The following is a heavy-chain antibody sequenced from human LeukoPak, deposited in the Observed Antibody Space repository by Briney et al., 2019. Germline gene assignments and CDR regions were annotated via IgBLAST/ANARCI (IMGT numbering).Heavy chain of an antibody. Sequence: ASVKVSCKASGYTFTCYDINWVRQATGQGLEWMGWMNPNSGNTGYAQKFQGRVTMTRNTSISTAYMELSSLRSEDTAVYYCARGTYRGYCSSTSCYNNYWGQGTLVTVSS. CDR1: GYTFTCYD. D-gene: IGHD2-2*02. CDR2: MNPNSGNT. CDR3: ARGTYRGYCSSTSCYNNY. V-gene: IGHV1-8*01. J-gene: IGHJ4*02.